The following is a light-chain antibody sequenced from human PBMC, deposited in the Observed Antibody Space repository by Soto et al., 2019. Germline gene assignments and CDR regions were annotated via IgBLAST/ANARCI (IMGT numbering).Light chain of an antibody. V-gene: IGKV1-9*01. CDR2: TAS. CDR1: QGISSY. CDR3: QQLDSYPRT. Sequence: IQLSQSPSFLSASVGDRVTITCRASQGISSYLAWYQLKPGKAPKLLISTASSLQSGVPSRFSGSGSGTEFTLTISSLQPEDFATYYCQQLDSYPRTFGQGTKVDVK. J-gene: IGKJ1*01.